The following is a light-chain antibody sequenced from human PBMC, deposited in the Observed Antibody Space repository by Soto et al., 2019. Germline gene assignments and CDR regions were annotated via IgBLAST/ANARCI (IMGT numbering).Light chain of an antibody. Sequence: QPVLTQPPSVSGAPGQRVTISCTGSSSNIGAGYDVHWYQQLPGTAPKLLIYGNSNRPSGVPDRFSESKSGTSASLAITGLQAEDEADYYCQSYDSSLEVVFGGGTKVTVL. CDR2: GNS. CDR1: SSNIGAGYD. V-gene: IGLV1-40*01. CDR3: QSYDSSLEVV. J-gene: IGLJ2*01.